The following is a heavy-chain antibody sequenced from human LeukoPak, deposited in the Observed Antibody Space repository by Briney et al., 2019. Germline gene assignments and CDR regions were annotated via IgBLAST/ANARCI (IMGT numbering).Heavy chain of an antibody. CDR2: ISSGSTTI. Sequence: GGSLRLSCAASGFTFSSYSMNWVRQAPGKGLEWISYISSGSTTIYYADSVKGRFTISRDNAKNSLFLVMNSLRAEDTAVYFCARDQGVAGYVFGYWGQGTLVTVSS. V-gene: IGHV3-48*04. J-gene: IGHJ4*02. CDR3: ARDQGVAGYVFGY. D-gene: IGHD6-19*01. CDR1: GFTFSSYS.